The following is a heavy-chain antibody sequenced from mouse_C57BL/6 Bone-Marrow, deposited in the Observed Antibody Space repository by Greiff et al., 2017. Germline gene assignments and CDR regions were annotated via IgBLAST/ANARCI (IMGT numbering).Heavy chain of an antibody. J-gene: IGHJ4*01. Sequence: VQLKESGPELVKPGASVKISCKASGYSFTDYNMNWVKQSNGKSLEWIGAINPNYGTTSYNQKFKGKATLTVDQSSSTAYMQLHSLTSEDSAVYYCARGYGYDYAMDYWGQGTSVTVSS. CDR1: GYSFTDYN. CDR2: INPNYGTT. D-gene: IGHD2-2*01. CDR3: ARGYGYDYAMDY. V-gene: IGHV1-39*01.